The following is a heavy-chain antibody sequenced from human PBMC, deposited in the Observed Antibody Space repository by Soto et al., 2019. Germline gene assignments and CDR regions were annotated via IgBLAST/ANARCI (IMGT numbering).Heavy chain of an antibody. CDR3: ARDYYDSSGYSRHYYYYYGMDV. CDR1: GYSFTSYW. J-gene: IGHJ6*02. D-gene: IGHD3-22*01. CDR2: IYPGDSDT. V-gene: IGHV5-51*01. Sequence: PGESLKISCKGSGYSFTSYWIGWVRQMPGKGLEWMGIIYPGDSDTRYSPSFQGQVTISADKSISTAYLQWSSLKASDTAMYYCARDYYDSSGYSRHYYYYYGMDVWGQGTRVTVSS.